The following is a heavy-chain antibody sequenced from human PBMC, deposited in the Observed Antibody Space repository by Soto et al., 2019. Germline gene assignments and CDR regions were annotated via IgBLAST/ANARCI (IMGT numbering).Heavy chain of an antibody. J-gene: IGHJ4*02. V-gene: IGHV3-30*04. CDR1: GFTFSSYA. CDR2: ISSDGKNE. Sequence: QEQLVESGGGVGQPGRSLRLSCEASGFTFSSYAMHWVRQAPGKGLEWVAVISSDGKNEYYADSVKGRFTISRDNSKNTLYLHMNSLRVEDTAVYYCARPHSTSSWYPDYWGQGTLVPVSS. D-gene: IGHD6-13*01. CDR3: ARPHSTSSWYPDY.